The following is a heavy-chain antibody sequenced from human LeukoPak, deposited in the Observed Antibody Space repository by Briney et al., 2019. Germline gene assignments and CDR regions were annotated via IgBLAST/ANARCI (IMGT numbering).Heavy chain of an antibody. V-gene: IGHV4-59*01. CDR3: ARLSSTVTTFSWFDP. CDR1: GGSISSYY. Sequence: SETLSLTCTVSGGSISSYYWSWIRQPPGKGLEWIGYIYYSGSTNYNPSLKSRVTISVDTSKNQFSLKLSSVTAADTAVYYCARLSSTVTTFSWFDPWGQGTLVTVSS. D-gene: IGHD4-11*01. J-gene: IGHJ5*02. CDR2: IYYSGST.